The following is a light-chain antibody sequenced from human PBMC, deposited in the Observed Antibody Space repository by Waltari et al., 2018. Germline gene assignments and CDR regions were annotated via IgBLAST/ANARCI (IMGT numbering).Light chain of an antibody. CDR2: DVS. Sequence: DIQMTQSPSTLSASVGDRVTITFRASQSVTRYLACYQQKPGKAPKVLIWDVSSLERGVPSRFSGSGSGTEFTLTISSLQPDDFATYYCQQYDRYSAWTFGQGTKVEIK. CDR3: QQYDRYSAWT. CDR1: QSVTRY. J-gene: IGKJ1*01. V-gene: IGKV1-5*01.